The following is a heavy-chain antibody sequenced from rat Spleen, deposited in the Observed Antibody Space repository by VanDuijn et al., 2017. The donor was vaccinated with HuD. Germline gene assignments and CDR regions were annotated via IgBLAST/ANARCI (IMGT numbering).Heavy chain of an antibody. CDR1: GFTFDDYY. Sequence: EVQLVESGGGLVQPGRSLKLSCAASGFTFDDYYMAWVRQAPKKGLEWVASIDYEGSTTYYGDSVKGRFTISRHNKKSTLYLQMNSLRSEDTATYYCARHGLGAWYFDYWGQGVMVTVSS. CDR2: IDYEGSTT. V-gene: IGHV5-22*01. CDR3: ARHGLGAWYFDY. D-gene: IGHD5-1*01. J-gene: IGHJ2*01.